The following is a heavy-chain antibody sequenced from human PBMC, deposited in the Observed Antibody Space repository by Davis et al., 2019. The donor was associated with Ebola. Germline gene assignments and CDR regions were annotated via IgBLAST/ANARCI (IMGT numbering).Heavy chain of an antibody. CDR2: ISYDGSNK. D-gene: IGHD3-9*01. V-gene: IGHV3-30-3*01. CDR1: GFTFSSYA. Sequence: GESLKISCAASGFTFSSYAMHWVRQAPGKGLEWVAVISYDGSNKYYADSVKGRFTISRDNSKNTLYLQMNSLRAEDTAVYYCARRVGDILTGYYNPQDYYGMDVWGQGTTVTVSS. J-gene: IGHJ6*02. CDR3: ARRVGDILTGYYNPQDYYGMDV.